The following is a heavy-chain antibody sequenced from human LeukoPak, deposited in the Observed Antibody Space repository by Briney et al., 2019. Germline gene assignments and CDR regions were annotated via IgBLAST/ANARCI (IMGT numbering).Heavy chain of an antibody. CDR3: AKRGAVDRKDHYYYYMDV. V-gene: IGHV3-23*01. J-gene: IGHJ6*03. CDR1: GFTFSSYA. D-gene: IGHD3-16*01. Sequence: GRSLRLSCAASGFTFSSYAMSCVRQAPGKGLEWVSAISGSGGSTYYADSVKGRFTISRDNSKNTLYGQMKSQRSEDTAVYCCAKRGAVDRKDHYYYYMDVWGKGTTVTVSS. CDR2: ISGSGGST.